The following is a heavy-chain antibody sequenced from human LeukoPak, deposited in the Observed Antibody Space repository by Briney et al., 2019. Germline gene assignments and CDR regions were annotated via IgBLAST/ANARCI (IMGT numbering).Heavy chain of an antibody. CDR1: GFSFSNYA. CDR2: ISGSGGST. V-gene: IGHV3-23*01. CDR3: AKSSYYDASGYYREYYFDY. J-gene: IGHJ4*02. Sequence: GGSLRLSCVSSGFSFSNYAMSWVRQAPGKGLEWVSSISGSGGSTHYADSVKGRFTISRDKTKNTLYLQMNSLRAEDTAVYYCAKSSYYDASGYYREYYFDYWGQGTLVTVSS. D-gene: IGHD3-22*01.